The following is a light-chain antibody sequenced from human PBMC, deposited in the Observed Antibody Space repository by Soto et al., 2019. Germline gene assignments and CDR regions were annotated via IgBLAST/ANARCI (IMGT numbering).Light chain of an antibody. CDR3: QQYNNWPPLT. V-gene: IGKV3D-15*01. Sequence: IVLTQSPSTLSLSPGERATLSCRASQSVSSYLAWYQQKPGQAPRLLIYDASNRATGIPARFSGSRSGTEFTLTISSLQSEDFAVYYCQQYNNWPPLTFGGGTKVDIK. J-gene: IGKJ4*01. CDR2: DAS. CDR1: QSVSSY.